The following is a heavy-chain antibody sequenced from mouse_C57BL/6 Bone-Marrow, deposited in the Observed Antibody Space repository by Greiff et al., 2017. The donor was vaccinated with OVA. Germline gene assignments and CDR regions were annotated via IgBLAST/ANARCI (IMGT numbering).Heavy chain of an antibody. J-gene: IGHJ4*01. CDR3: AREGYGSIYAMDY. CDR1: GFTFSDYY. D-gene: IGHD1-1*01. Sequence: EVKLVESEGGLVQPGSSMKLSCTASGFTFSDYYMAWVRQVPEKGLEWVANINYDGSSTYYLDSLKSRFIISRDNAKNILYLQMSSLKSEDTATYYCAREGYGSIYAMDYWGQGTSVTVSS. V-gene: IGHV5-16*01. CDR2: INYDGSST.